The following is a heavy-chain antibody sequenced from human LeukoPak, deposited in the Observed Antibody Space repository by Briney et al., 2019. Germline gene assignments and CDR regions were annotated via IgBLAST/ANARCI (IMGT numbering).Heavy chain of an antibody. J-gene: IGHJ3*02. D-gene: IGHD6-13*01. Sequence: GGSLRLSCAASGFTFSSYSMNWVRQAPGKGLEWVSSISSSSSYIYYADSVKGRFTISRDNAKNSLYLQMNSLRAEDTAVYYCARDFHSVGAAGSFYAFDIWGQGTMVTVSS. CDR1: GFTFSSYS. CDR3: ARDFHSVGAAGSFYAFDI. CDR2: ISSSSSYI. V-gene: IGHV3-21*01.